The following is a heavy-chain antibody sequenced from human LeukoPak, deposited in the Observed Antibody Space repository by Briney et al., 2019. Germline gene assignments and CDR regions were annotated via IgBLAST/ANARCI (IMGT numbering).Heavy chain of an antibody. V-gene: IGHV3-21*01. J-gene: IGHJ4*02. CDR3: ARDSAGGGLDY. D-gene: IGHD2-8*02. Sequence: GGSLRLSCAASGFTFSSYSMNWVRQAPGKGLEWVSSISSSSSYIYYADSVKGRFTISRDNAKNSLYLQMNSLRAEDTAVYHCARDSAGGGLDYWGQGTLVTVSS. CDR2: ISSSSSYI. CDR1: GFTFSSYS.